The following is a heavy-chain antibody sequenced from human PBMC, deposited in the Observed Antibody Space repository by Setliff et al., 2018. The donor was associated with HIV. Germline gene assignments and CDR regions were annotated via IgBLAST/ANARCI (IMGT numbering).Heavy chain of an antibody. V-gene: IGHV4-39*07. Sequence: SETLSLTCTVSGGSINSTSYYWGWIRQPPGNGLEWIGSIYHTGSTYYKPSLKSRVTISVDTSKNRFSLKLSSVTAADTAVYYCARDGFWSGYIDYWGQGTLVTVSS. CDR3: ARDGFWSGYIDY. J-gene: IGHJ4*02. D-gene: IGHD3-3*01. CDR2: IYHTGST. CDR1: GGSINSTSYY.